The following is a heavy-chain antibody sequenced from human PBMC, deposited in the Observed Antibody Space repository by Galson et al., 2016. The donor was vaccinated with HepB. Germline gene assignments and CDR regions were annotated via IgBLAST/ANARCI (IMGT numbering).Heavy chain of an antibody. CDR3: ARGLRAGYYWSFDV. V-gene: IGHV3-30*03. CDR1: GFTFNKYP. J-gene: IGHJ6*02. CDR2: ISYDGNNK. D-gene: IGHD1-26*01. Sequence: SLRLSCAASGFTFNKYPMFWVRQAPGKGLEWVAVISYDGNNKYYADSVKGRFTISRDSSQNTLYLQMNSLRAGDTAVYHCARGLRAGYYWSFDVWGQGTTVTVSS.